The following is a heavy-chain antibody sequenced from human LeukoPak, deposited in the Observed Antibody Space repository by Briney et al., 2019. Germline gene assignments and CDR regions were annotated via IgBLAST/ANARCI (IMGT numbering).Heavy chain of an antibody. V-gene: IGHV3-7*01. CDR3: ARGPVMYYYDSSGYYGFDY. CDR2: IKQDGSEK. D-gene: IGHD3-22*01. CDR1: GFTFSSYW. J-gene: IGHJ4*02. Sequence: GGSLRLSCAASGFTFSSYWMSWVRQAPGKGLEWVANIKQDGSEKYYVDSVKGRFTISRDNAKNSLYLQMNSLRAEDTAVYYCARGPVMYYYDSSGYYGFDYWGQGTLVTVSS.